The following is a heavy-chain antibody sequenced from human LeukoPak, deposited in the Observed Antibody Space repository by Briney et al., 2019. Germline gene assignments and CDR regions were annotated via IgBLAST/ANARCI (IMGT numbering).Heavy chain of an antibody. CDR2: ISSSSSYI. J-gene: IGHJ3*02. V-gene: IGHV3-21*01. CDR1: GFTFSSYS. CDR3: ARDQDDSSGYYYVGVGAFDI. D-gene: IGHD3-22*01. Sequence: PGGSLRLSCAASGFTFSSYSMNWVRQAPGEGLEWVSSISSSSSYIYYADSVKGRFTISRDNAKNSLYLQMNSLRAEDTAVYYCARDQDDSSGYYYVGVGAFDIWGQGTMVTVSS.